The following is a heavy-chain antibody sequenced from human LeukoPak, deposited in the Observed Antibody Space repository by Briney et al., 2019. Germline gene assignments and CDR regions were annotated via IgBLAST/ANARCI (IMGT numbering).Heavy chain of an antibody. Sequence: SETLSLTCTVSGDSISSYYWSWIRQPPEKGLEWIGYIHYSGSTSYNPSLKSRVTMSVDTSKNQFSLKVSSVTAADTAVYYCARGGGSWYADYWGQGILVTVSS. J-gene: IGHJ4*02. CDR3: ARGGGSWYADY. CDR1: GDSISSYY. V-gene: IGHV4-59*01. CDR2: IHYSGST. D-gene: IGHD6-13*01.